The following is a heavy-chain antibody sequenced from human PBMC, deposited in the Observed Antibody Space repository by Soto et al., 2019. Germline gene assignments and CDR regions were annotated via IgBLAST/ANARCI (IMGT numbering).Heavy chain of an antibody. CDR3: ARGPSSLTRFDY. CDR2: ISYDGSNK. Sequence: GGPLRLSCTDSGFTFSSYAMHRVRQAPGKGLEWVAVISYDGSNKYYADSVKGRFTISRDNSKNTLYLQMNSLRAEDTAVYYCARGPSSLTRFDYWGQGTLVTVSS. CDR1: GFTFSSYA. J-gene: IGHJ4*02. V-gene: IGHV3-30-3*01. D-gene: IGHD2-2*01.